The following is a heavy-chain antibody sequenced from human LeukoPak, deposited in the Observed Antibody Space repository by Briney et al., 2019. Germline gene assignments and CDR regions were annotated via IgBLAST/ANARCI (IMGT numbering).Heavy chain of an antibody. D-gene: IGHD3-10*01. CDR2: ISSSGAST. V-gene: IGHV3-23*01. CDR1: GFTFRNYG. Sequence: GGSLRLSCAASGFTFRNYGMSWVRQAPGKGLEWVSGISSSGASTYYADSVKGRFTSSRDNSKNTLYLQMNSLRAEDTAVYYCAKGVMVWGVIRSFDYWGQGTLVTVSS. CDR3: AKGVMVWGVIRSFDY. J-gene: IGHJ4*02.